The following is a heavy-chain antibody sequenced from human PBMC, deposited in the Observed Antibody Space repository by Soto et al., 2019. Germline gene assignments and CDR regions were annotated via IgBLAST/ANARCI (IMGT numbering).Heavy chain of an antibody. D-gene: IGHD2-15*01. Sequence: VASVKVSCKASGYTFTNHWMHWVRRAPGQGLEWMGIISPTGSSTFYAQKFQGRLTMTRDTSTSTDYMELSSLRSDDTAVYFCARDTSLAAEGSWCLDTWGQGTLVTVSS. CDR3: ARDTSLAAEGSWCLDT. V-gene: IGHV1-46*01. CDR1: GYTFTNHW. J-gene: IGHJ5*02. CDR2: ISPTGSST.